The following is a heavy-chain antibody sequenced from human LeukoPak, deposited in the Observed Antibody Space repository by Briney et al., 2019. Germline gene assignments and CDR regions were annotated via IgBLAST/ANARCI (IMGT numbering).Heavy chain of an antibody. D-gene: IGHD5-18*01. CDR3: ARFGYGFDY. J-gene: IGHJ4*02. CDR2: INPNSGGT. Sequence: ASVTVSFTASGYTFTVYYMHWVRQAPGQGLEWMGRINPNSGGTNYAQKFQGRVTMTRDTSISTAYMELSRLRSDDTAVYYCARFGYGFDYWGQGTLVTVSS. CDR1: GYTFTVYY. V-gene: IGHV1-2*06.